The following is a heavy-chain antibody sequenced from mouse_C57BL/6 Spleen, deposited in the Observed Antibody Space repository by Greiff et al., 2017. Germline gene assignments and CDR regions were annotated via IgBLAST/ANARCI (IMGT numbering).Heavy chain of an antibody. Sequence: QVQLQQPGAELVMPGASVKLSCKASGYTFTSYWMHWVKQRPGQGLEWIGEIDPSDSYTNYNQKFKGKSTLTVDKSSSTAYLQLSSLTSEDSAVYYCARRYYYGSSYLYGYFEDWGTGTTVTVSS. CDR2: IDPSDSYT. V-gene: IGHV1-69*01. D-gene: IGHD1-1*01. CDR1: GYTFTSYW. J-gene: IGHJ1*03. CDR3: ARRYYYGSSYLYGYFED.